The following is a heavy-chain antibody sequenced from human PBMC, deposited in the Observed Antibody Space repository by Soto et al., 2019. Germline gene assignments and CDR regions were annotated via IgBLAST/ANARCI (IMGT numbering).Heavy chain of an antibody. V-gene: IGHV1-69*01. J-gene: IGHJ1*01. D-gene: IGHD5-12*01. CDR1: GGSFSSFG. CDR3: AREGSGYNL. CDR2: IIPVFGRP. Sequence: QVQLVQSGAELKKPGSSVKVSCKASGGSFSSFGISWVRQAPGQGLEWMGGIIPVFGRPNYARRFRGRLTITADESTNTVYLELIDLRSEDTAVYYCAREGSGYNLWGQGTQVTVSS.